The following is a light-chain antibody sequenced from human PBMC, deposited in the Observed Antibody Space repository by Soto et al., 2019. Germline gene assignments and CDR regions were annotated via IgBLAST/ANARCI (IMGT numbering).Light chain of an antibody. CDR1: QSVSSSY. CDR2: GAS. V-gene: IGKV3-20*01. J-gene: IGKJ5*01. Sequence: EIVLTQSPGTLSLSPGERATLSCRASQSVSSSYLAWYQQKPGQAPRLLIYGASSRATGIPDRFSGSGSGTDFTLTINRLEPEDFAVYYCQQYGSSITLGHGTRLEIK. CDR3: QQYGSSIT.